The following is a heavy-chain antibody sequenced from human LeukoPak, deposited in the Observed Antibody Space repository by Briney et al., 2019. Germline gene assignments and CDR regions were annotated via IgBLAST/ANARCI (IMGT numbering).Heavy chain of an antibody. V-gene: IGHV3-43*02. CDR3: AREQFSHTSNFFDN. CDR2: ISGDAVSS. J-gene: IGHJ4*02. Sequence: PGGSLRLSCAASGFMFDDYAMHWVRQVPGRGLEWVSLISGDAVSSFYADSVRGRFTISRDNNNNSLSLQMHSLTSEDTAFYYCAREQFSHTSNFFDNWGQGILVTASS. D-gene: IGHD5-24*01. CDR1: GFMFDDYA.